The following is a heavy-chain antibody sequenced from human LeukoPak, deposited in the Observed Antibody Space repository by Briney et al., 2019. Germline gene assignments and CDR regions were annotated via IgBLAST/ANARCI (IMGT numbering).Heavy chain of an antibody. CDR1: GFTFSTYE. CDR2: ISSTGDII. Sequence: GGSLRLSCAASGFTFSTYEMHWVRQAPGHGLEWVSYISSTGDIIYYADSVKVRFTISRDNAKNSLYLQMDSLRAEDTAVYYCSRDDGGRHTSSLDYWGQGTLVAVSS. D-gene: IGHD6-6*01. CDR3: SRDDGGRHTSSLDY. J-gene: IGHJ4*02. V-gene: IGHV3-48*03.